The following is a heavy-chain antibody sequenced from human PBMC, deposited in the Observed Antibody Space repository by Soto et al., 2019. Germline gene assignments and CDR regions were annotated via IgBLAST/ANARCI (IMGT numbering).Heavy chain of an antibody. Sequence: GSLRLSCAASGFTFSSYAMHWVRQAPGKGLEWVAVISYDGSNKYYADSVKGRFTISRDNSKNTLYLQMNSLRAEDTAVYYCARGYSYGYRYRYYYGMDVWGQGTTVTVSS. CDR3: ARGYSYGYRYRYYYGMDV. D-gene: IGHD5-18*01. V-gene: IGHV3-30-3*01. CDR1: GFTFSSYA. CDR2: ISYDGSNK. J-gene: IGHJ6*02.